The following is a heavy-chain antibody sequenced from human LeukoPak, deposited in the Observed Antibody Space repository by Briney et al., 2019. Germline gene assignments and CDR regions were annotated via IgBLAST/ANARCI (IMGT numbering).Heavy chain of an antibody. CDR1: GGSINSYY. V-gene: IGHV4-59*01. CDR3: ARRVRYYDSSGSVDY. D-gene: IGHD3-22*01. CDR2: IYYSGST. J-gene: IGHJ4*02. Sequence: SETLSLTCTVSGGSINSYYWSWIRQSPGKGLEWIGYIYYSGSTNYNPSLKSRVTMSVDMSKNQFSLKLRSVTAADTAVYYCARRVRYYDSSGSVDYWGQGTLVTVSS.